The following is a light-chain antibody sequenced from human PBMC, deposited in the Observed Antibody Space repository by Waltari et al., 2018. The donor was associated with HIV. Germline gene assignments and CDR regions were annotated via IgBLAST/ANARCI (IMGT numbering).Light chain of an antibody. J-gene: IGKJ2*01. V-gene: IGKV1-33*01. CDR1: QDIRNY. CDR2: DAS. Sequence: DIQMTQSPSSLSASVGDRVTITCQASQDIRNYLNWYQQKPGKAPKLLIYDASNLETGVPSRFSGSGSGTDFTFTISSLQPEDIATYYCLQYKKLPPYTFGQGTKLEIK. CDR3: LQYKKLPPYT.